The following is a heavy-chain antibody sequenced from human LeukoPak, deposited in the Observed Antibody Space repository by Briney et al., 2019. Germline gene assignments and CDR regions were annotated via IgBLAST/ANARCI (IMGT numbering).Heavy chain of an antibody. J-gene: IGHJ4*02. CDR2: IYRGGDT. CDR1: GFSVSINH. D-gene: IGHD1-7*01. V-gene: IGHV3-53*01. Sequence: GGSLRLSCAASGFSVSINHMSWVRQAPGKGLEWVAIIYRGGDTSYADSVKGRFTVSRDKSKNTLYLQVNSLRADGTAVYYCARGGGELHFDYWGQGTLVTVPS. CDR3: ARGGGELHFDY.